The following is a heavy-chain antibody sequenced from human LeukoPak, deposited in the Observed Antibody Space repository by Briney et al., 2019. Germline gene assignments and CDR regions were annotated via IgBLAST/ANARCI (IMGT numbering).Heavy chain of an antibody. CDR2: IYSGGRT. CDR3: ARGTWNPALLDS. J-gene: IGHJ4*02. D-gene: IGHD1-1*01. V-gene: IGHV3-53*01. Sequence: GSLRLSCVVTGFNVSNTYMSWVRQAPGKGLEWVSVIYSGGRTYYADSVKGRFTMSRDNSKNTLYFQMNSLTAEDTAVYFYARGTWNPALLDSWGQGTLVTVSS. CDR1: GFNVSNTY.